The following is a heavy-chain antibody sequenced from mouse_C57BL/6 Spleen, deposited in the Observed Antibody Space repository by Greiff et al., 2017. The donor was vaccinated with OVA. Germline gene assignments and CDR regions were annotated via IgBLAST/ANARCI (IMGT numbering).Heavy chain of an antibody. CDR3: ARSTTVVATDWYFDV. D-gene: IGHD1-1*01. V-gene: IGHV1-82*01. CDR1: GYAFSSSW. CDR2: IYPGDGDT. J-gene: IGHJ1*03. Sequence: LVESGPELVKPGASVKISCKASGYAFSSSWMNWVKQRPGKGLEWIGRIYPGDGDTNYNGKFKGKATLTADKSSSTAYMQLSSLTSEDSAVYFCARSTTVVATDWYFDVWGTGTTVTVSS.